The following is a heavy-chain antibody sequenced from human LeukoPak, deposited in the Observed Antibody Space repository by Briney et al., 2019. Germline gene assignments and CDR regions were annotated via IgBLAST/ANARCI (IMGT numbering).Heavy chain of an antibody. V-gene: IGHV3-23*01. D-gene: IGHD3-10*01. J-gene: IGHJ4*02. CDR3: AKDGPRGPFDY. Sequence: GESLRLSCAASGFTFSSYAMSWVSQAPAKGLEWVSAISGSGGSTYYADSVKGRFTISRDNSKNTLYLQMNSLRAEDTAVYYGAKDGPRGPFDYWGQGTLVTVSS. CDR2: ISGSGGST. CDR1: GFTFSSYA.